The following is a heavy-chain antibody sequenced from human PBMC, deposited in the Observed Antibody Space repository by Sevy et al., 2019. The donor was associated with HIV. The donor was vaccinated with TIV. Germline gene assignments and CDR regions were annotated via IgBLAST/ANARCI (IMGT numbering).Heavy chain of an antibody. V-gene: IGHV3-23*01. CDR3: AKHSYDFWSGYDY. CDR2: IISSGGST. J-gene: IGHJ4*02. Sequence: GGSLRLSCAASGLTFSSYAMSWVRQAPGKRLEWVSSIISSGGSTYYTDSVKGRFTDSRDNSKNTLYLQMNRLRAEDTAVYYCAKHSYDFWSGYDYWGQGTLVTVSS. CDR1: GLTFSSYA. D-gene: IGHD3-3*01.